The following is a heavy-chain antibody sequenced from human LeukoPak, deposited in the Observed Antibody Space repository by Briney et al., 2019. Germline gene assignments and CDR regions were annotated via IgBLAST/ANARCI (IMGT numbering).Heavy chain of an antibody. Sequence: ASVKVSCKASGYTFTRYYMHCVRQAPGQGLEWMGWINPNTGNPTYAPGFTGRFVFSLDTSVSTAYLQISGLKADDTAVYYCARAYQPLGGLSLPDYWGQGTLVSVSS. CDR1: GYTFTRYY. D-gene: IGHD3-16*02. CDR2: INPNTGNP. V-gene: IGHV7-4-1*02. J-gene: IGHJ4*02. CDR3: ARAYQPLGGLSLPDY.